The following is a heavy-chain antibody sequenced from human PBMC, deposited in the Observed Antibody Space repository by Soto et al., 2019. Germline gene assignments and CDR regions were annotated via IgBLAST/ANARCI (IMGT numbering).Heavy chain of an antibody. J-gene: IGHJ4*02. CDR2: IYYSGST. CDR3: ALVYPFESYSPFRFDY. D-gene: IGHD2-2*02. V-gene: IGHV4-30-4*01. Sequence: SETLSLTCTVSGGSISSGDYYWSWIRQPPGKGLEWIGYIYYSGSTYYNPSLKSRVTISVDTSKNQFSLKLSSVTAADTAVYYCALVYPFESYSPFRFDYWGQGTLVTVSS. CDR1: GGSISSGDYY.